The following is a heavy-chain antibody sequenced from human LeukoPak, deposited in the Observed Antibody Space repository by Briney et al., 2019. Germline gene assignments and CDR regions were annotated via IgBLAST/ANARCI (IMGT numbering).Heavy chain of an antibody. J-gene: IGHJ5*02. Sequence: TSETLSLTCAVYGGSFSGYYWSWIRQPPGKGLEWIGEINHSGSTNYNPSLKSRVTISVDTSKNQFSLKLSSVTAADTAVYYCARRRVGIRSYYLGWFDPWGQGTLVTVSS. CDR3: ARRRVGIRSYYLGWFDP. CDR2: INHSGST. V-gene: IGHV4-34*01. CDR1: GGSFSGYY. D-gene: IGHD1-26*01.